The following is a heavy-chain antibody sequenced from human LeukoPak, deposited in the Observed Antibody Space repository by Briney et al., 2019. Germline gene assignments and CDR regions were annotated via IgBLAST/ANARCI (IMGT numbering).Heavy chain of an antibody. J-gene: IGHJ4*02. CDR3: ARGAHKRDDYGGFFDY. CDR1: GFTFSSYA. V-gene: IGHV3-30*04. CDR2: ISFDGSNK. Sequence: GRSLRLSCAASGFTFSSYAMHWVRQAPGKGLEWVAVISFDGSNKYYADSVKGRFTISRDSSKNTLYLQMNSLRAEDTAVYYCARGAHKRDDYGGFFDYWGQGTLVTVSS. D-gene: IGHD4-23*01.